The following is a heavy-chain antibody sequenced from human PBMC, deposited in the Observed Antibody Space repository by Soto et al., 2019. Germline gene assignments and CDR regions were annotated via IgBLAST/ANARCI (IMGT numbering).Heavy chain of an antibody. J-gene: IGHJ4*01. CDR3: AHDLSSTWYVPTY. CDR1: GGKRGGYG. CDR2: ISSNGVGT. V-gene: IGHV3-64*04. Sequence: GGLLRVWWAAAGGKRGGYGGGWVRQDQGKGLEYVSGISSNGVGTFSADSVRGRFTISRDNSKNTLYLQMNSLRAEDTAVYYCAHDLSSTWYVPTYWVHGTPVTVSS. D-gene: IGHD6-13*01.